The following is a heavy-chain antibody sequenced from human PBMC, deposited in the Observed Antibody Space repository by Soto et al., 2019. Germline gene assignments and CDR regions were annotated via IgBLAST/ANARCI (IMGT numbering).Heavy chain of an antibody. CDR1: GGTFSSYA. D-gene: IGHD2-15*01. CDR3: ARDRCSGGSCLPYYYYGMDV. V-gene: IGHV1-69*12. J-gene: IGHJ6*02. Sequence: QVQLVQSGAEVKKPGSSVKVSCKASGGTFSSYAISWVRQAPGQGLEWMGGIIPIFGTANYAQKFQGRVTITADESTSTAYMELSSLRSEDTAVYYCARDRCSGGSCLPYYYYGMDVWGQGTTVTVSS. CDR2: IIPIFGTA.